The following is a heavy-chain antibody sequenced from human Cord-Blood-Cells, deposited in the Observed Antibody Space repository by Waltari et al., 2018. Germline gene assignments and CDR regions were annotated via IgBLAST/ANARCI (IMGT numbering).Heavy chain of an antibody. CDR1: GGSISSYY. CDR3: ARTGRDGYNYNYYYYYMDV. CDR2: IYYSGST. D-gene: IGHD5-12*01. Sequence: QVQLQESGPGLVKPSETLSLTCTVSGGSISSYYCSWIRQPPGSGLEWIGYIYYSGSTNYNPSLKSRVTISVDTSKNQFSLKLSSVTAADTAVYYCARTGRDGYNYNYYYYYMDVWGKGTTVTVSS. J-gene: IGHJ6*03. V-gene: IGHV4-59*01.